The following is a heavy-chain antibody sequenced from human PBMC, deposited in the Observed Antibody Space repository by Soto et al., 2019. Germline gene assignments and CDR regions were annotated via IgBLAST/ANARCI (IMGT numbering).Heavy chain of an antibody. CDR1: GRSISSGGYS. V-gene: IGHV4-30-2*01. D-gene: IGHD5-12*01. CDR2: IYHSGST. CDR3: ARAWGYSGYDYDY. Sequence: SETLSLTCAVSGRSISSGGYSWSWIRQPPGKGLEWIGYIYHSGSTYYNPSLKSRVTISVDRSKNQFSLKLSSVTAADTAVYYCARAWGYSGYDYDYWGQGNLVTVSS. J-gene: IGHJ4*02.